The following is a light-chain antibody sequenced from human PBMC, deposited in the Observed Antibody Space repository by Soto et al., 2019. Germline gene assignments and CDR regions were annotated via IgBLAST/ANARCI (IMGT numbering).Light chain of an antibody. CDR2: GAS. V-gene: IGKV3-20*01. Sequence: EFVLTQSPATLSLSPGERATLSCRASQTVSSNFLAWYQEKPGQGPRLLIYGASTRATGIPDRFSGSGSGTDFTLTISRLDPEDFAVYYCRQYGRSLGFAVGGGTKVDIK. CDR1: QTVSSNF. J-gene: IGKJ4*01. CDR3: RQYGRSLGFA.